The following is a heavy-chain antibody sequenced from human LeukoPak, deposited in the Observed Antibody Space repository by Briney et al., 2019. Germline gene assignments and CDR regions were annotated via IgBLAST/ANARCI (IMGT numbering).Heavy chain of an antibody. J-gene: IGHJ4*02. CDR1: GFTFSSYS. D-gene: IGHD6-19*01. CDR3: ARGIPVSGLVDY. Sequence: GGSLRLSCAASGFTFSSYSMNWVRQAPGKGLEWVSSISSSSTYIYYADSVKGRFTVSRDKAKNSPSLQMNSLRTEDTAVYYCARGIPVSGLVDYWGQGTLVTVSS. CDR2: ISSSSTYI. V-gene: IGHV3-21*01.